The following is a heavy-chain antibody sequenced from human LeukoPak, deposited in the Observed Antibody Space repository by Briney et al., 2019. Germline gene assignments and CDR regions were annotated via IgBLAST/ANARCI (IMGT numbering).Heavy chain of an antibody. CDR1: GGSISSGDYY. CDR3: AKTYYDILTGYGGPYYMDV. Sequence: SETLSLTCTVSGGSISSGDYYWSWIRQPPGKGLEWIGYIYYSGSTYCNPSLKSRVTISVDTSKNQFSLKLSSVTAADTAVYYCAKTYYDILTGYGGPYYMDVWGKGTTVTVSS. J-gene: IGHJ6*03. CDR2: IYYSGST. V-gene: IGHV4-30-4*02. D-gene: IGHD3-9*01.